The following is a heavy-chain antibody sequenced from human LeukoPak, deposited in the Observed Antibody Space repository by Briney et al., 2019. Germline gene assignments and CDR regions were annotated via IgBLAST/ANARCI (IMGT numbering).Heavy chain of an antibody. CDR1: GGTFSSYA. D-gene: IGHD1-20*01. CDR2: IIPILDIA. J-gene: IGHJ4*02. Sequence: PVKVSCKASGGTFSSYAISWVRQAPGQGLEWMGRIIPILDIANYAQKFQGRVTITADKSTSTAYMELSSLRSEDTAVYYCARINWNDEDYWGQGTLVTVSS. CDR3: ARINWNDEDY. V-gene: IGHV1-69*04.